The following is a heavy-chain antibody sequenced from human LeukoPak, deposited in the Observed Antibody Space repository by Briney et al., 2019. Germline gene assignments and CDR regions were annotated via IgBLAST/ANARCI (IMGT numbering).Heavy chain of an antibody. V-gene: IGHV3-23*01. CDR2: VSGSGGST. D-gene: IGHD5-24*01. J-gene: IGHJ4*02. CDR3: ARTKEMASISYFDS. Sequence: GGSLRLSCAASGFTFSSYAMSWVRQAPGKGLEWVSAVSGSGGSTYYADSVKGRFTISRDNAKNSLYLQMNSLRAEDTAVYYCARTKEMASISYFDSWGQGTLVTVSS. CDR1: GFTFSSYA.